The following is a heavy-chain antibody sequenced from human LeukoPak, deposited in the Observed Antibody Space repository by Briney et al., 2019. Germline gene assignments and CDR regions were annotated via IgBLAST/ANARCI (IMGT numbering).Heavy chain of an antibody. Sequence: SETLSLTCTVSGGSISSYYWSWIRQPAGKGLEWIGRIYTSGSTNYNPSLKSRVTMSVDTSKNQFSLKLSSATAADTAVYYCARGTSVAGRPYYFDYWGQGTLVTVSS. CDR3: ARGTSVAGRPYYFDY. CDR2: IYTSGST. J-gene: IGHJ4*02. D-gene: IGHD6-19*01. CDR1: GGSISSYY. V-gene: IGHV4-4*07.